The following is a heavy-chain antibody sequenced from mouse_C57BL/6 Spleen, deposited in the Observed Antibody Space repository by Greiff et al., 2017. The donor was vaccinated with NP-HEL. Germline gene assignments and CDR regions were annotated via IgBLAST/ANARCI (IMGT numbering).Heavy chain of an antibody. Sequence: EVKLVESGGGLVKPGGSLKLSCAASGFTFSSYTMSLVRQTPATRLEWVATISGGGGNTYYPDSVMGRFTISRDNAKNTLYLQMSSLRSEGTALYYCARRLVWYFDVWGTGTTVTVSS. J-gene: IGHJ1*03. CDR3: ARRLVWYFDV. V-gene: IGHV5-9*01. D-gene: IGHD2-10*02. CDR1: GFTFSSYT. CDR2: ISGGGGNT.